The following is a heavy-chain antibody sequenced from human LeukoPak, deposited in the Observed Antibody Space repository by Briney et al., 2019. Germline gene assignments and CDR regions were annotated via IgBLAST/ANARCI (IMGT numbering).Heavy chain of an antibody. Sequence: GGSLRLSCAASGFTFSSHAMSWVRQAPGKGLEWVSAISGSGGSTYYADSVKGRFTISRDNSKNTLYLQMNSLRAEDTAVYYCAKIPRDIVLMVYAMGDYFDIWGQGTMVTVSS. CDR3: AKIPRDIVLMVYAMGDYFDI. J-gene: IGHJ3*02. D-gene: IGHD2-8*01. CDR2: ISGSGGST. CDR1: GFTFSSHA. V-gene: IGHV3-23*01.